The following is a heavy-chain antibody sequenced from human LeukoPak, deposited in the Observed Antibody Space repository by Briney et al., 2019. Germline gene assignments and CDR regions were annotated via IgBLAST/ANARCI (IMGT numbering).Heavy chain of an antibody. D-gene: IGHD5-18*01. CDR3: AREGRGYSYGYHYYYMDV. V-gene: IGHV1-18*01. CDR2: ISAYNGNT. CDR1: GYTSTSYG. J-gene: IGHJ6*03. Sequence: ASVKVSCKASGYTSTSYGISWVRQAPGQGLEWMGWISAYNGNTNYAQKLQGRVTMTTDTSTSTAYMELRSLRSDDTAVYYCAREGRGYSYGYHYYYMDVWGKGTTVTVSS.